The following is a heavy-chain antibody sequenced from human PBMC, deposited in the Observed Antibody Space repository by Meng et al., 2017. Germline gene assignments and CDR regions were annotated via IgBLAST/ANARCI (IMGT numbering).Heavy chain of an antibody. J-gene: IGHJ3*02. CDR2: ISAYNGNT. V-gene: IGHV1-18*01. CDR1: GYTFTSYG. D-gene: IGHD3-22*01. CDR3: ARGRAPYDGGAFDI. Sequence: ASVTVSCKASGYTFTSYGISWVRQAPGQGLEWMGWISAYNGNTNYAPKLQGRVTMTTDTSTSTAYMELRSLRSDDPAVYYCARGRAPYDGGAFDIWGQGTMVTVSS.